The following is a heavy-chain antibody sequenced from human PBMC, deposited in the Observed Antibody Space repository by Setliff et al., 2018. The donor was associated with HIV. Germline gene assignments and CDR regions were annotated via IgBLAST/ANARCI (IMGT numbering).Heavy chain of an antibody. D-gene: IGHD3-22*01. V-gene: IGHV4-61*01. CDR2: IFHTGGSYSGTT. Sequence: SETLSLTCSVSGAFVNAGRDFWTWIRQPPGKGLEWIGNIFHTGGSYSGTTNYNPSLKSRLIISVGTSKNQFSLRLNSVTAADTAVYYCARDVLDLVISVYGFWGQGIPVTVSS. CDR3: ARDVLDLVISVYGF. CDR1: GAFVNAGRDF. J-gene: IGHJ4*02.